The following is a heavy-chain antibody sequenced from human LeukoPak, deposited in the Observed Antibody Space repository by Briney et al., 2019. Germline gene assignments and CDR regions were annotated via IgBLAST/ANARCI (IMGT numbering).Heavy chain of an antibody. CDR2: SNPDSGDK. V-gene: IGHV1-2*02. Sequence: GASVKVSCKASGYRFTRHHIHWVRQAPGQGREGMGWSNPDSGDKNQAQTFQDRGIITRDTAISTVDLELRSLTSDGAAGWYCARDPVRGYYYGLEYYSDYGGQGSPVTVS. CDR3: ARDPVRGYYYGLEYYSDY. CDR1: GYRFTRHH. J-gene: IGHJ4*02. D-gene: IGHD3-22*01.